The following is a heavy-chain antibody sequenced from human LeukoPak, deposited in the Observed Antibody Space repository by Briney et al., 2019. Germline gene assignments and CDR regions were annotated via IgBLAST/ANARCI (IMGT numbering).Heavy chain of an antibody. CDR1: GGSFSVYY. CDR3: ARGPGVRGVITVY. V-gene: IGHV4-34*01. Sequence: PSETLSLTCAVYGGSFSVYYSSWIRHPPGKGLGWMGEINHSGNTNYNPSLKSRVPIPVEKSKKQFSLSLSSVAAADTAVYYCARGPGVRGVITVYRGQGTLVTVSS. D-gene: IGHD3-10*01. J-gene: IGHJ4*02. CDR2: INHSGNT.